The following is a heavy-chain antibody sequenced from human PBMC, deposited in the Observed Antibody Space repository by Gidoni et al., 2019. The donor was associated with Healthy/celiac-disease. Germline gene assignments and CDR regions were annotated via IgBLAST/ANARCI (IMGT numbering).Heavy chain of an antibody. CDR1: GGTVSSYT. V-gene: IGHV1-69*04. CDR3: AREDEWELLLVADFDI. Sequence: EVKKPGSSVKVSCKASGGTVSSYTISWVRQDPGQGLEWMGRIIPILGIANYAQKFQGRVTITADKSTSTAYMELSSLRSEETAVYYCAREDEWELLLVADFDIWGQGKMVTVSS. CDR2: IIPILGIA. J-gene: IGHJ3*02. D-gene: IGHD1-26*01.